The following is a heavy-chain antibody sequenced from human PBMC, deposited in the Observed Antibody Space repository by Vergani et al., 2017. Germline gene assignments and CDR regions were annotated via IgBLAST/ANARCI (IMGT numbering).Heavy chain of an antibody. Sequence: QVQLQQSGPGLVKPSQTPSLTCAISGDSVSSNSAAWNWIRQSPSRGLEWLGRTYYRSKWYNDYAVSVKSRITINPDTSKNQFSLQLNSVTPEDTAVYYCARDFDCSGGSCYYYGMDVWGQGTTVTVSS. CDR2: TYYRSKWYN. J-gene: IGHJ6*02. CDR3: ARDFDCSGGSCYYYGMDV. V-gene: IGHV6-1*01. CDR1: GDSVSSNSAA. D-gene: IGHD2-15*01.